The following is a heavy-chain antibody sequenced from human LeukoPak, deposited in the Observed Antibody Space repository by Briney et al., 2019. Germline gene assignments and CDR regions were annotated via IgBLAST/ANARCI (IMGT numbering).Heavy chain of an antibody. V-gene: IGHV1-2*02. D-gene: IGHD6-13*01. CDR2: INPNNGGT. J-gene: IGHJ4*02. CDR1: GYIFTGYY. Sequence: ASVKVSCKASGYIFTGYYMHWVRQAPGQGLEWMGWINPNNGGTRSAQKFQGRVTMTRDTSISTAYMELSSLRSDDTAIYYCARGAEQQRLAHFDYWGQGTLVTVSS. CDR3: ARGAEQQRLAHFDY.